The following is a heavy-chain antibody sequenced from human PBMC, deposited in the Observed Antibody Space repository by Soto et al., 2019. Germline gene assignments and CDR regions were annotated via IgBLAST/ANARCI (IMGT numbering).Heavy chain of an antibody. D-gene: IGHD4-17*01. CDR3: ARRYGVYFDY. V-gene: IGHV4-59*08. J-gene: IGHJ4*02. Sequence: QVQLQESGPGLVKPSETLSLTCTVSGGSISSYYWSWIRQPPGKGLEWIGYIYYSGSTNYNPSRKSRVTISVDTSKNQFSLKLSSVTAAGTAVYYCARRYGVYFDYWGQGTLVTVSS. CDR2: IYYSGST. CDR1: GGSISSYY.